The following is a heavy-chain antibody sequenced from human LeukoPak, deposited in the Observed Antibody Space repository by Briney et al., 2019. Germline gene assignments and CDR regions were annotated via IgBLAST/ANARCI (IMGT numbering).Heavy chain of an antibody. D-gene: IGHD3-10*01. CDR3: ARGSLLWFGDAFDI. J-gene: IGHJ3*02. V-gene: IGHV4-59*01. Sequence: SETLSLTCAVSGGSISSYYWSWIRQPPGKGLEWIGYIYYSGSTNYNPSLKSRVTISVDTSKNQFSLKLSSVTAADTAVYYCARGSLLWFGDAFDIWAKGQWSPSLQ. CDR2: IYYSGST. CDR1: GGSISSYY.